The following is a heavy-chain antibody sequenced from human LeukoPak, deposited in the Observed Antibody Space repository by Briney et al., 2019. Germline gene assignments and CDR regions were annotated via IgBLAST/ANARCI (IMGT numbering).Heavy chain of an antibody. D-gene: IGHD4-17*01. CDR1: GGSISRDGHY. CDR2: VSSSRTT. J-gene: IGHJ3*02. CDR3: ARETVRDASDI. V-gene: IGHV4-31*03. Sequence: SETLSLTCTVSGGSISRDGHYWSWIRQYPGKGLESIGSVSSSRTTTYNPSLKSRVTISLDTSQNQFSLNLRSLTAADTAVYYCARETVRDASDIWGQGTMVTVSS.